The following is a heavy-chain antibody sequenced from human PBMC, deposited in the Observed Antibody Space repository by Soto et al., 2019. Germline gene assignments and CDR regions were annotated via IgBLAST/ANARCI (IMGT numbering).Heavy chain of an antibody. V-gene: IGHV3-74*01. CDR2: INSDGSST. J-gene: IGHJ5*02. CDR1: GFTFSSYW. D-gene: IGHD1-1*01. CDR3: ARDSAWNHPHNWFDP. Sequence: EVQLVESGGGLVQPGGSLRLSCAASGFTFSSYWMHWVRQAPGKGLVWVSRINSDGSSTSYADSVKGRFTISRDNAKNTLYLQMNSLRAEDTAVYYCARDSAWNHPHNWFDPWGQGTLVTVSS.